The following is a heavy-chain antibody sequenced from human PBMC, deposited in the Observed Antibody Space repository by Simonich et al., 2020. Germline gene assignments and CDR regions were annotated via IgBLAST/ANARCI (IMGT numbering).Heavy chain of an antibody. CDR2: IYTRGST. Sequence: QVQLQESGPGLVKHSETLSLTCTVSGGSISSYYWSWIRQPAGKGLEWIGRIYTRGSTNYNPSPKSRVTISVDKSKNQFSLKLSSVTAADTAVYYCARGAYSSSSGDYWGQGTLVTVSS. V-gene: IGHV4-4*07. D-gene: IGHD6-6*01. CDR3: ARGAYSSSSGDY. J-gene: IGHJ4*02. CDR1: GGSISSYY.